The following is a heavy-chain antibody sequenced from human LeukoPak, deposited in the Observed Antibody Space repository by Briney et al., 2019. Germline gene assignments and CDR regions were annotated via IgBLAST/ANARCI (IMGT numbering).Heavy chain of an antibody. V-gene: IGHV3-48*03. D-gene: IGHD3-10*01. CDR2: ISSSGSTI. CDR1: GFTFSSYE. J-gene: IGHJ4*02. CDR3: AKDDAWLRFGE. Sequence: GGSLRLSCAASGFTFSSYEMNWVRQAPGKGLEWVSYISSSGSTIYYADSVKGRFTISRDNAKNTLYLEVISLTAEDTAVYYCAKDDAWLRFGEWSQGTLVTVSS.